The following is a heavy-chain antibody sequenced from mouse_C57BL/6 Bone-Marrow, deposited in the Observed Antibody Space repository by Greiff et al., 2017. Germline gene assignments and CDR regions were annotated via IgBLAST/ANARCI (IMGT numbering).Heavy chain of an antibody. CDR2: IHPNSGST. CDR1: GYTFTSYW. D-gene: IGHD1-3*01. J-gene: IGHJ4*01. Sequence: VQLQQSGAELVKPGASVKLSCKASGYTFTSYWMHWVKQRPGQGLEWIGMIHPNSGSTNYNEKFKSKATLTVDKSSSTAYMQLSSLTSEDSAVYYCARSRNPYKDAMDYWGQGTSVTVSS. V-gene: IGHV1-64*01. CDR3: ARSRNPYKDAMDY.